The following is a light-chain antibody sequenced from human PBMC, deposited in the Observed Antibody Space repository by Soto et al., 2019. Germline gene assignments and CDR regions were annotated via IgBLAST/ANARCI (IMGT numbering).Light chain of an antibody. V-gene: IGKV1-33*01. Sequence: DIQMTQSPSSLAASFGDRVTITCQASQDIADYLNWYQLKPGKAPKLLIYDASNLEAGVPSQFTGAGSGTDFSFAISSLQPEDVATYFCQQYDSFHMYTFGQGTKVEI. CDR3: QQYDSFHMYT. CDR1: QDIADY. CDR2: DAS. J-gene: IGKJ2*01.